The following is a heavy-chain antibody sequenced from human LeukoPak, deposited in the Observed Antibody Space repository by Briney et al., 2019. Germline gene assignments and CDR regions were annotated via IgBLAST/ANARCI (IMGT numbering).Heavy chain of an antibody. CDR2: ISYDGNNK. D-gene: IGHD6-6*01. J-gene: IGHJ4*02. CDR1: GFTFSSYA. CDR3: ARAKQLALFGY. Sequence: GGSLRLSCAASGFTFSSYAMHWVRQAPGKGLEWVAVISYDGNNKYYADSVKGRFTISRDNSKNTLYLQMNSLRADDTAVYYCARAKQLALFGYWGQGTLVTDSS. V-gene: IGHV3-30-3*01.